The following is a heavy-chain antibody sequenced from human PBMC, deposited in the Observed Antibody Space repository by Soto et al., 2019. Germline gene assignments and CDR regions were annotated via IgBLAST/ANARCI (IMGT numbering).Heavy chain of an antibody. V-gene: IGHV3-30-3*01. D-gene: IGHD1-26*01. CDR3: ARMGSETSGSFSLRYYYYGMDV. Sequence: GGSLRLSCAASGFTFNKFDMHWVRQAPGRGLQWVAVTSYDGDKKYYAASVKGRFTISRDNSKNTLYLQMNSLRAEDTAVYYCARMGSETSGSFSLRYYYYGMDVWGQGTTVTVSS. CDR1: GFTFNKFD. J-gene: IGHJ6*02. CDR2: TSYDGDKK.